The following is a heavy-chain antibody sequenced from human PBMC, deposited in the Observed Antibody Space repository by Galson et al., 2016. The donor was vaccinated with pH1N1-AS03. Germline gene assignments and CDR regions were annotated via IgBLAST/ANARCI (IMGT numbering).Heavy chain of an antibody. V-gene: IGHV3-7*03. CDR1: GFILSDYG. CDR2: IKKDGGEK. CDR3: ASSGF. Sequence: SLRLSCAASGFILSDYGMSWVRQAPGKGLEWVANIKKDGGEKYYVDSVRGRFTISRDNAKKSLYLQMSSLRVEDTAVYYCASSGFWGRGTLVAVSS. D-gene: IGHD3-10*01. J-gene: IGHJ4*02.